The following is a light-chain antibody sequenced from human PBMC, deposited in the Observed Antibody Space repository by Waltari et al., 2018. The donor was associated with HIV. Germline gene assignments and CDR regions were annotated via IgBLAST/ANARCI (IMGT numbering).Light chain of an antibody. CDR3: SSYAGSNNYVV. Sequence: QSALTQPPSASGSPGQPVTIACTGTSSDVGGYNYVPCYQQYPGKAPKLMIDEVTKRPSGVPDRFSGSKSGIPASLTVSGLQAEDEADYYCSSYAGSNNYVVFGGGTRLPVL. CDR2: EVT. CDR1: SSDVGGYNY. J-gene: IGLJ2*01. V-gene: IGLV2-8*01.